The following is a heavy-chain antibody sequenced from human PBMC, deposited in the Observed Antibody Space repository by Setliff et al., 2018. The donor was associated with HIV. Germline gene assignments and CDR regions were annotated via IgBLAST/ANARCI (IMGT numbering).Heavy chain of an antibody. CDR2: SSPNFGHT. Sequence: ASVKVSCKASGYTFTTYGISWVRQAPGHGLEWMGRSSPNFGHTNYARNFVGRVTMTVDTSTSRAYMELRSLRSDDTAVYFCARLGSGWSDSYYYAMDIWGQGTTVTVSS. CDR1: GYTFTTYG. V-gene: IGHV1-18*01. CDR3: ARLGSGWSDSYYYAMDI. D-gene: IGHD6-19*01. J-gene: IGHJ6*02.